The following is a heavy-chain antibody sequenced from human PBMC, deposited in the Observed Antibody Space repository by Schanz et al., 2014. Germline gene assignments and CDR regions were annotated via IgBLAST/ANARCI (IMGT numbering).Heavy chain of an antibody. CDR3: ARDTTWRLDL. CDR2: VFPNGIT. CDR1: GGSISSGSYY. Sequence: QLQESGSGLMKPSQTLSLTCAVSGGSISSGSYYWNWIRQPAGKALEWVGRVFPNGITNYNPSLKSRVPISLDTSKNQFSRTLTSLTAADTAVYYCARDTTWRLDLWGRGTLVTVSS. J-gene: IGHJ2*01. D-gene: IGHD1-1*01. V-gene: IGHV4-61*02.